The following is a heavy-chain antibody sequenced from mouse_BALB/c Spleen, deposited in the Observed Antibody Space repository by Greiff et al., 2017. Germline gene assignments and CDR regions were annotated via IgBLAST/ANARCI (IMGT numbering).Heavy chain of an antibody. CDR2: IWAGGST. CDR1: GFSLTSYG. Sequence: VQLQESGPGLVAPSQSLSITCTVSGFSLTSYGVHWVRQPPGKGLEWLGVIWAGGSTNYNSALMSRLSISKDNSKSQVFLKMNSLQTDDTAMYYCATDYYGSRTLAYWGQGTLVTVSA. J-gene: IGHJ3*01. V-gene: IGHV2-9*02. CDR3: ATDYYGSRTLAY. D-gene: IGHD1-1*01.